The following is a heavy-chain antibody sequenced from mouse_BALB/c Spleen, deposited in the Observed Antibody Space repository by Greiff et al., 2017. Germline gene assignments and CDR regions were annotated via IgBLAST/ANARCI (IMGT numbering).Heavy chain of an antibody. V-gene: IGHV14-1*02. CDR1: GFNIKDYY. Sequence: VQLQQSGAELVRPGALVKLSCKASGFNIKDYYMHWVKQRPEQGLEWIGWIDPENGNTIYDPKFQGKASITADTSSNTAYLQLSSLTSEDTAVYYCAREGKYDGYAWFAYWGQGTLVTVSA. CDR3: AREGKYDGYAWFAY. D-gene: IGHD2-3*01. J-gene: IGHJ3*01. CDR2: IDPENGNT.